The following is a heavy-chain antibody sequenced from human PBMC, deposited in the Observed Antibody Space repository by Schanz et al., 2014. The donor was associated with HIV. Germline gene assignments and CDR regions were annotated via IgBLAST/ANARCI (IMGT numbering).Heavy chain of an antibody. D-gene: IGHD3-16*01. CDR1: GFTFDDYV. CDR3: AKEMVSRYYGDAFNI. Sequence: EVQLVESGGGLVQPGGSLRLSCAASGFTFDDYVMHWVRQAPGKGLEWVSGISWKSDSIGYADSVKGRFTISRDNAKNTLYLQMNSLRAEDTALYYCAKEMVSRYYGDAFNIWGQGTMVTVSS. V-gene: IGHV3-9*01. CDR2: ISWKSDSI. J-gene: IGHJ3*02.